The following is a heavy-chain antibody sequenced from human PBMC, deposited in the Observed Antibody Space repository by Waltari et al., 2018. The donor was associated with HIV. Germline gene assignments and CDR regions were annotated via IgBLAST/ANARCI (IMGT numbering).Heavy chain of an antibody. CDR3: ARMPILGYGSYAFDS. Sequence: QVQLKQWGAGLLKPSETLSLTCAVYSESFSGNYWSWIRQPPGKGLEWIGDVNHSGSTNYNPSLKSRVTISVETSKNQFSLRLTSVTAADTALYYCARMPILGYGSYAFDSWGQGMLVTVSS. J-gene: IGHJ4*02. CDR1: SESFSGNY. V-gene: IGHV4-34*01. D-gene: IGHD6-13*01. CDR2: VNHSGST.